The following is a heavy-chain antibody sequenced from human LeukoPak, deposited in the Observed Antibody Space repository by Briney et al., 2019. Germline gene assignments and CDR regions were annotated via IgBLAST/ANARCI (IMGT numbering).Heavy chain of an antibody. CDR1: GGSLSFYY. V-gene: IGHV4-34*01. CDR3: ALNYWDSSGYRIKAAFDL. CDR2: ISQNGDS. J-gene: IGHJ3*01. Sequence: SETLSLTCGVSGGSLSFYYWSWIRQSPGKGLEWIAEISQNGDSNYNMSLKSRVTISLDKSKNQVSLKLSSVTAADTALYHCALNYWDSSGYRIKAAFDLWGQGTMVTVSS. D-gene: IGHD3-22*01.